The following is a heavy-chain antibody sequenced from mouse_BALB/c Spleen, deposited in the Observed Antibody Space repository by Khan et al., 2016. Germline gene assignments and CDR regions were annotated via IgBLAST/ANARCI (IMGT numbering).Heavy chain of an antibody. CDR2: ISSGGSYT. J-gene: IGHJ2*01. CDR3: ATSLLRLQCYFDY. V-gene: IGHV5-9-3*01. Sequence: EVKLVESGGGLVMPGGSLKLSCAASGFTFSSYAMSWVRQTPEKRLEWVATISSGGSYTYYPDSVKGRFTISRDNAKNTLYLQMSSLRSEDTAMYYCATSLLRLQCYFDYWGQGTTLTVSS. CDR1: GFTFSSYA. D-gene: IGHD1-2*01.